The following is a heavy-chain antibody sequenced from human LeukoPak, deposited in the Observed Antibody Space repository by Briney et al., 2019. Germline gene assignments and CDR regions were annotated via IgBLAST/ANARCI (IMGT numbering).Heavy chain of an antibody. CDR2: ISSSSSYI. Sequence: GGSLRLSCAASGFTFSSYSMNWVRQAPGKGLEWVSSISSSSSYIYYADSVKGRFTISRDNAKNSLYLQMNSLRAEDTAVYYCARDTAYYDILTGIGNWGQGTLVTVSS. D-gene: IGHD3-9*01. CDR3: ARDTAYYDILTGIGN. V-gene: IGHV3-21*01. CDR1: GFTFSSYS. J-gene: IGHJ4*02.